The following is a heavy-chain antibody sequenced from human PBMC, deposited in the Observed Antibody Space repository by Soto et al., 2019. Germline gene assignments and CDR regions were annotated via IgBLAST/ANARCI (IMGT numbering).Heavy chain of an antibody. V-gene: IGHV3-33*01. Sequence: VQLVESGGGVVQPGRSLRLSCAASGFTFSSYGMHWVRQAPGKGLEWVAVIWYDGSNKYYADSVKGRFTISRNNSRNTLYLQMNSLRAEDTAVYYCARGSSSGWAENFDYWGQGTLVTVSS. CDR3: ARGSSSGWAENFDY. D-gene: IGHD6-19*01. CDR1: GFTFSSYG. CDR2: IWYDGSNK. J-gene: IGHJ4*02.